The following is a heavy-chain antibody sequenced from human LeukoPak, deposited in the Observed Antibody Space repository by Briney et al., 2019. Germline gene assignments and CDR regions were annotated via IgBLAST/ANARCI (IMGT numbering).Heavy chain of an antibody. J-gene: IGHJ6*02. CDR2: INDSGGST. D-gene: IGHD3-22*01. Sequence: GGSLRLSCAASGFTFSDYYMSWIRQAPGKGLEWVSSINDSGGSTYYADSVKGRFTISRDNSKNTLYLQMNSLRAEDTAVYYCAKGSGYQVYYGMDVWGQGTTVTVSS. V-gene: IGHV3-23*01. CDR1: GFTFSDYY. CDR3: AKGSGYQVYYGMDV.